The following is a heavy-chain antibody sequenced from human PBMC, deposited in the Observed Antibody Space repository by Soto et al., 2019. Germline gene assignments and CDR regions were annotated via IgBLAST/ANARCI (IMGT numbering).Heavy chain of an antibody. CDR1: GYSFTSYW. CDR2: IDPSDSYT. J-gene: IGHJ6*02. V-gene: IGHV5-10-1*01. Sequence: LGELLRNSCKGSGYSFTSYWSSWVRQMTGKGLEWMGRIDPSDSYTNYSPSFQGHVTISADKSISTAYLQWSSLKASDTAMYYCARHSGGYLHEGYYYYGMDVWGQGTTVTVSS. CDR3: ARHSGGYLHEGYYYYGMDV. D-gene: IGHD1-26*01.